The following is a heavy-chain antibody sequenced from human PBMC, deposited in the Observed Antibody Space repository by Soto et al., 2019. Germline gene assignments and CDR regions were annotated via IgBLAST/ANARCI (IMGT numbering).Heavy chain of an antibody. J-gene: IGHJ4*02. CDR2: IYYSGST. D-gene: IGHD2-8*02. Sequence: LTCTVSGGSISSYYWSWIRQPPGKGLEWIGYIYYSGSTNYNPSLKSRVTISVDTSKNQFSLKLSSVTAADTAVYYCARGPNTEDYFDYWGQGTLVT. CDR3: ARGPNTEDYFDY. CDR1: GGSISSYY. V-gene: IGHV4-59*01.